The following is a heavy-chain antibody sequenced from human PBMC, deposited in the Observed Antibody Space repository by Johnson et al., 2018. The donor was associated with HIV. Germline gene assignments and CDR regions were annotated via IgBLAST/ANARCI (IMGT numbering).Heavy chain of an antibody. D-gene: IGHD3-3*01. V-gene: IGHV3-30*18. CDR3: AKEDSWRRAFEL. CDR2: ISYDGSNK. Sequence: QMMLVESGGGVVQPGRSLRLSCVVSGFTFSNYGMHWVRQAPGKGLEWVAVISYDGSNKYYGDSVKGRFTMSRDNFKNTLYLQMNSLRGEETAVYYCAKEDSWRRAFELWGQGTMVTVSS. CDR1: GFTFSNYG. J-gene: IGHJ3*01.